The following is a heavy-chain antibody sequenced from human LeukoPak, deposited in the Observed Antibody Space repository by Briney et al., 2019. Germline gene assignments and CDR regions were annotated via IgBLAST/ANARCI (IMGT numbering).Heavy chain of an antibody. CDR1: GGSISSGSYY. CDR3: ARGPYCGGDCYSHEYFQH. V-gene: IGHV4-61*02. CDR2: IYTSGST. Sequence: PSQTLSLTCTVSGGSISSGSYYWSWLRQPAGKGLEWIGRIYTSGSTNYNPSLKSLVTISVDTSKNQFSLKLSSVTAADTAVYYCARGPYCGGDCYSHEYFQHWGQGTLVTVSS. J-gene: IGHJ1*01. D-gene: IGHD2-21*02.